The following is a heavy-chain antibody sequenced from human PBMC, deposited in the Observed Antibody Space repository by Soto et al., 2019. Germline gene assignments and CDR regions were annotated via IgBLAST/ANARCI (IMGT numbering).Heavy chain of an antibody. CDR2: INPNSGGT. CDR3: AREGPLSGGDYFGMDV. V-gene: IGHV1-2*02. Sequence: QAQLVQSGAELKKPGASVKVSCRASGYTFTAFYIHWMRQAPGQGLEWLGWINPNSGGTNYAQKFQGRVTVTRDTSVNTADMDLSSLKSDDTAVYYCAREGPLSGGDYFGMDVWGQGTTVTVSS. D-gene: IGHD3-10*01. J-gene: IGHJ6*02. CDR1: GYTFTAFY.